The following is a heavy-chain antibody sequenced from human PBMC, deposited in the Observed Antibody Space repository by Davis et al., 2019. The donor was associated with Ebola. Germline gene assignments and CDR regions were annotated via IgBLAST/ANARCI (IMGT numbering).Heavy chain of an antibody. D-gene: IGHD3-22*01. CDR2: ISIYNGNT. J-gene: IGHJ5*02. CDR3: ARGVTMIVVSNWFEP. Sequence: ASVKVSCKASGYTFTSYGISWVRQAPGQGLEWMGWISIYNGNTNYAQKLQGRVTMTTDTSTSTAYMELRSLRSDDTAVYYCARGVTMIVVSNWFEPWGQGTLVTVSS. CDR1: GYTFTSYG. V-gene: IGHV1-18*01.